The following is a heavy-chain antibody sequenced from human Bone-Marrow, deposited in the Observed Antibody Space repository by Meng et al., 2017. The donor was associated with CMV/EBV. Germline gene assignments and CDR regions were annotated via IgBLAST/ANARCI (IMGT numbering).Heavy chain of an antibody. V-gene: IGHV3-9*01. CDR3: AREGWGYLNY. CDR2: ISWNSDSI. D-gene: IGHD2-15*01. CDR1: GFTFDDDA. J-gene: IGHJ4*02. Sequence: SLKISCAASGFTFDDDAMHWVRQAPGKGLEWVSGISWNSDSIAYADSVKGRFTISRDNSKNTLYLQMNSLRAEDTAVYYCAREGWGYLNYWGQGTLVTVSS.